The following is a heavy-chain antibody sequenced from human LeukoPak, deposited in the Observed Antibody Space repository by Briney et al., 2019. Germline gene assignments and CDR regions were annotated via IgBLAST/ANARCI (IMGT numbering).Heavy chain of an antibody. Sequence: SETLSLTCAVSGGSISSSNWWSWVRPPPGKGLEWIGYIYSSGSTNYNPSLKSRVTISVDTSKNQFSLKLSSVTAADTAVYYCARTSSSWPYYFDYWGQGTLVTVSS. CDR2: IYSSGST. CDR3: ARTSSSWPYYFDY. J-gene: IGHJ4*02. CDR1: GGSISSSNW. D-gene: IGHD6-13*01. V-gene: IGHV4-4*02.